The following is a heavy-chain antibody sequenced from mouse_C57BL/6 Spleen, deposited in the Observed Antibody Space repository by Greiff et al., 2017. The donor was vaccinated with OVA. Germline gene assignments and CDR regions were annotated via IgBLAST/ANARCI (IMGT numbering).Heavy chain of an antibody. V-gene: IGHV1-50*01. D-gene: IGHD2-5*01. CDR1: GYTFTSYW. J-gene: IGHJ4*01. CDR2: IDPSDSYT. CDR3: ARGRYSNYGAMDY. Sequence: QVQLQQPGAELVKPGASVKLSCKASGYTFTSYWMQWVKQRPGQGLEWIGEIDPSDSYTNYNQKFKGKATLTVDTSSSTAYMQLSSLTSEDSAVYYCARGRYSNYGAMDYWGQGTSVTVSS.